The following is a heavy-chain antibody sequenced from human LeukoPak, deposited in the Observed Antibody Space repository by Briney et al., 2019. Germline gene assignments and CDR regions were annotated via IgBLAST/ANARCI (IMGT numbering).Heavy chain of an antibody. J-gene: IGHJ4*02. CDR2: ISGSSSYI. CDR3: ARAPMNDYVWGSYTYYFDY. D-gene: IGHD3-16*01. Sequence: PGGSLRLSCAASGFTFSSYSMNWVRQAPGKGLEWVSSISGSSSYIYYADSVKGRFTISRDKAKNSLYLQMNSLRAEDTAVYYCARAPMNDYVWGSYTYYFDYWGQGILVTVSS. V-gene: IGHV3-21*06. CDR1: GFTFSSYS.